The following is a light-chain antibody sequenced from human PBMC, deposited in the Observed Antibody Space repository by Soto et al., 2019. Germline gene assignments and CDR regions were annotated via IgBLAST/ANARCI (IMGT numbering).Light chain of an antibody. CDR2: EGS. CDR3: CSYAGSSTFYV. V-gene: IGLV2-23*01. Sequence: QSALTQPASVSGSPGQSITISCTGTSSDVGSYNLVSWYQQHPGKAPKLMIYEGSKRPSGVSNRVSGSKSGNTASLTLSVIQAEDEADYYCCSYAGSSTFYVFGTGTKVTVL. J-gene: IGLJ1*01. CDR1: SSDVGSYNL.